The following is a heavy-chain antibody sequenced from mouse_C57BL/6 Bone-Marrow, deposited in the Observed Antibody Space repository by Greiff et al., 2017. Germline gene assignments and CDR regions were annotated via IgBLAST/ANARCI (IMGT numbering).Heavy chain of an antibody. J-gene: IGHJ3*01. CDR3: ARRRRWPAWFAY. CDR1: GYAFTTYL. D-gene: IGHD2-3*01. Sequence: VQVVESGAELVRPGTSVKVSCKASGYAFTTYLIAWVKQRPGQGLEWVGVIHPGSGGTNYNEKFKGKALLTADKSSSTAYMQLSSLTSDDSAVYFCARRRRWPAWFAYWGQGTLVTVSA. V-gene: IGHV1-54*01. CDR2: IHPGSGGT.